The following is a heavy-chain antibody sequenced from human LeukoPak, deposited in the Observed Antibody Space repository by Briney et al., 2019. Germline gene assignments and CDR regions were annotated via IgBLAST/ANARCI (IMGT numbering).Heavy chain of an antibody. Sequence: ASVKVSCKASGYTFTSYYIHWVRQVPGQGLEWMGIINPSDGSASYAQRFQGRVTMTRDMSPNTVYLELSSLRSEDTAVYYCARWGGVQFDPWGQGTLVTVSS. D-gene: IGHD2-8*01. CDR1: GYTFTSYY. J-gene: IGHJ5*02. CDR3: ARWGGVQFDP. CDR2: INPSDGSA. V-gene: IGHV1-46*01.